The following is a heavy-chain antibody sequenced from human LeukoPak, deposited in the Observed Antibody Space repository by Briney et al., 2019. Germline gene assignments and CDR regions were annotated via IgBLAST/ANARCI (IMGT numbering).Heavy chain of an antibody. CDR2: INSDGSST. CDR1: GFTFSSYW. CDR3: ARYRGGNYYYYYMDV. V-gene: IGHV3-74*01. Sequence: PGGSLRLSCAASGFTFSSYWMHWARQAPGKGLVWVSRINSDGSSTSYADSVKGRFTISRDNAKNTLYLQMNSLRAEDTAVYYCARYRGGNYYYYYMDVWGKGTTVTVSS. J-gene: IGHJ6*03. D-gene: IGHD5-12*01.